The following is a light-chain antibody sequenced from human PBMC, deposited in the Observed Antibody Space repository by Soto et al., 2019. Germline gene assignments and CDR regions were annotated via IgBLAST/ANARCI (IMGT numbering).Light chain of an antibody. J-gene: IGKJ1*01. V-gene: IGKV3-20*01. CDR1: QSISSNY. Sequence: EIVLTQSPGTLSVSPGERATLSCRASQSISSNYLAWYQQKPCQAPSLLIYGASSRATGIPHRFSGSGSGTDFTLTISRREPEDSAIYYCQQYSSGTFGQGTKVEIK. CDR3: QQYSSGT. CDR2: GAS.